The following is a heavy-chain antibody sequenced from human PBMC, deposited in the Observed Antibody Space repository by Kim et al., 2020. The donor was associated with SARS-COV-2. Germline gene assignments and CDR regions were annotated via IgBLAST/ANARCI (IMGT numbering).Heavy chain of an antibody. Sequence: YHPSLKSRVTISVDTSKIQFSLKLSSVTAADTAVYYCAAVCGGDCYSFDYWGQGTLVTVSS. V-gene: IGHV4-39*07. D-gene: IGHD2-21*02. CDR3: AAVCGGDCYSFDY. J-gene: IGHJ4*02.